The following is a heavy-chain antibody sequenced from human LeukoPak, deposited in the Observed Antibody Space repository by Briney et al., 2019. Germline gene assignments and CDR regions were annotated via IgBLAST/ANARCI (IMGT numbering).Heavy chain of an antibody. CDR3: ARGQKYRSGYTVTELGSGYFDY. J-gene: IGHJ4*02. D-gene: IGHD3-22*01. Sequence: PSETLSLTCSVSGYSISSAYYWGWIRQPPGKGLEWIGTMYHSGRTNYNPSLKSRVTIVDTSKNQFSLTLSSVTAADTAVYYCARGQKYRSGYTVTELGSGYFDYWGQGTLVTVSS. CDR2: MYHSGRT. V-gene: IGHV4-38-2*02. CDR1: GYSISSAYY.